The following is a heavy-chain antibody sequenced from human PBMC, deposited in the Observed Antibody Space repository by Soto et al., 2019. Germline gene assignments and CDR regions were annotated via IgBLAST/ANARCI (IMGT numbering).Heavy chain of an antibody. J-gene: IGHJ4*02. CDR2: IDIGGNT. CDR3: ARGRGSTGYLGREHYFDH. V-gene: IGHV3-66*01. Sequence: EVQVVESGGGLVQPGGSLRLSCAASGFSVTSNYMNWVRQAPGKXXXXXXIIDIGGNTYYADSVKDRFTISRDNSRNTLYLHMDSLRAEDTAVYYCARGRGSTGYLGREHYFDHWGQGTLVTVSP. D-gene: IGHD2-2*01. CDR1: GFSVTSNY.